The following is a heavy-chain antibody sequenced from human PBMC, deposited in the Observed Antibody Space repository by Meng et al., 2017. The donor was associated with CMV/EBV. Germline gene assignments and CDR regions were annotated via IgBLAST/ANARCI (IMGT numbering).Heavy chain of an antibody. CDR2: IYYSGST. J-gene: IGHJ4*02. V-gene: IGHV4-39*07. CDR1: CGSISRRSYY. Sequence: LPLQGSGPGLVKPSATLSLTCTVSCGSISRRSYYWGWIRPPPGKGLEWIGSIYYSGSTYYNPSLKSRVTISVDTSKNQFSLKLSSVTAADTAVYYCARGGIAAAGLHWGQGTLVTVSS. D-gene: IGHD6-13*01. CDR3: ARGGIAAAGLH.